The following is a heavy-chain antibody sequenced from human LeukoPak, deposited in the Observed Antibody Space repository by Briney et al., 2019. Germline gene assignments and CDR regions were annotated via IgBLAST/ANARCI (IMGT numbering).Heavy chain of an antibody. CDR3: ARHAYVGFGELSGYYYMDV. J-gene: IGHJ6*03. CDR2: IYPGDSAT. V-gene: IGHV5-51*01. D-gene: IGHD3-10*01. Sequence: GESLKISCRGSGYSFTSYWIGWVRQMPGKGLEWMGIIYPGDSATLYSPSFQGQVTISADKSFSTAYLQWSSLKASDTAMYFCARHAYVGFGELSGYYYMDVWGKGTTVTISS. CDR1: GYSFTSYW.